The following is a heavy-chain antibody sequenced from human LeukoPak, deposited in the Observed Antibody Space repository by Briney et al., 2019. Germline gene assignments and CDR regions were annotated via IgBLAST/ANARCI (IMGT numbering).Heavy chain of an antibody. CDR1: GDSVSSNGAA. D-gene: IGHD7-27*01. J-gene: IGHJ4*02. Sequence: SQTLSLTCAISGDSVSSNGAAWNWIRQSPSGGLEWLGRAYYRSKWYNDYAVSVKTRISINPDTSKNQFSLQLNSVTPEDTAVYYCARDVLGIHFDYWGQGTLVTVSS. CDR2: AYYRSKWYN. V-gene: IGHV6-1*01. CDR3: ARDVLGIHFDY.